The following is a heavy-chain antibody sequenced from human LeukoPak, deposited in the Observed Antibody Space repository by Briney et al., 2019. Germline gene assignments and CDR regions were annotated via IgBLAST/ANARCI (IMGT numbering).Heavy chain of an antibody. CDR2: INPSGGST. J-gene: IGHJ6*02. CDR1: GYTFTSYY. Sequence: ASVKVSCKASGYTFTSYYMHWVQQAPGQGLEWMGIINPSGGSTSYAQKFQGRVTMTRDTSTSTVYMELSSLRSEDTAVYYCARESYYYDSSGYYLYYYYYGMDVWGQGTTVTVSS. V-gene: IGHV1-46*01. CDR3: ARESYYYDSSGYYLYYYYYGMDV. D-gene: IGHD3-22*01.